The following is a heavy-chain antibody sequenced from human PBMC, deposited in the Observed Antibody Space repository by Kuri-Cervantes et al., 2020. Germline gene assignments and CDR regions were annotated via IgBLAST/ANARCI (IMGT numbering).Heavy chain of an antibody. J-gene: IGHJ4*02. CDR3: ANDYDSSGFDY. CDR1: GFTLSRYA. Sequence: GESLKFSCVASGFTLSRYAMSWVRPAPGKGLEWVSAISGSGSYTYYADSVKGRFTISGDNSKNTLYLQMNSLRAEDTAVYYCANDYDSSGFDYWGQGTLVTVSS. V-gene: IGHV3-23*01. CDR2: ISGSGSYT. D-gene: IGHD3-22*01.